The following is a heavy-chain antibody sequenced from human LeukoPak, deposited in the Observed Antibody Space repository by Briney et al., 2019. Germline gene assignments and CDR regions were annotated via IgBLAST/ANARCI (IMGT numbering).Heavy chain of an antibody. CDR3: AKDRRRVKYYYDSSGYYSFPDY. V-gene: IGHV3-23*01. J-gene: IGHJ4*02. CDR1: GFTFSSYA. CDR2: ISGSGGST. D-gene: IGHD3-22*01. Sequence: GGSLRLSCAASGFTFSSYAMSWVRQAPGKWLEWVSAISGSGGSTYYADSVKGRFTISRDNSKNTLYLQMNSLRAEDTAVYYCAKDRRRVKYYYDSSGYYSFPDYWGQGTLVTVSS.